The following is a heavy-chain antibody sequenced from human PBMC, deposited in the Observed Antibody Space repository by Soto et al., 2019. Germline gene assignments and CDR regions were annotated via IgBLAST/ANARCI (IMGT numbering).Heavy chain of an antibody. Sequence: GASVTVSCKASGYTFTSYAIHWVRQAPGQRLEWMGWINTVDGNTKYSQNFQGRVTITRDTSASTAYLGLSSLRSEDTAVYYCARESYSSSDNWFDSWGQGTLVTVSS. CDR2: INTVDGNT. CDR3: ARESYSSSDNWFDS. D-gene: IGHD6-13*01. J-gene: IGHJ5*01. V-gene: IGHV1-3*04. CDR1: GYTFTSYA.